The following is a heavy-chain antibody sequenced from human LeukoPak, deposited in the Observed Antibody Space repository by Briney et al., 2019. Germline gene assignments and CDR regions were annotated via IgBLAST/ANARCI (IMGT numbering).Heavy chain of an antibody. Sequence: GGSLRLSCTASGFTFGDYTMNWFRQAPGKGLEWVGFIRSKAYGGTTEYAASVKGRFNISRDDSKTIAYLQMNSLKTEDTAVYYCTRLDFWSSYAVYWGQGTLVTVSS. CDR3: TRLDFWSSYAVY. V-gene: IGHV3-49*03. CDR1: GFTFGDYT. D-gene: IGHD3-3*01. J-gene: IGHJ4*02. CDR2: IRSKAYGGTT.